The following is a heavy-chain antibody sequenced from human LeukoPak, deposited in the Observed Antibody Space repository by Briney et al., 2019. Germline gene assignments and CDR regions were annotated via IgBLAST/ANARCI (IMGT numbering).Heavy chain of an antibody. CDR3: ARPQRYSNYALDY. Sequence: SETLSLTCTVSGGSISGSSYYWGWIRQPPGKGLEWIGSIYYSGSTYYKPSLKSRVTMSVDTSKNQFSLKLSSVTAADTAVYYCARPQRYSNYALDYWGQGTLVTVPS. J-gene: IGHJ4*02. CDR2: IYYSGST. CDR1: GGSISGSSYY. V-gene: IGHV4-39*01. D-gene: IGHD4-11*01.